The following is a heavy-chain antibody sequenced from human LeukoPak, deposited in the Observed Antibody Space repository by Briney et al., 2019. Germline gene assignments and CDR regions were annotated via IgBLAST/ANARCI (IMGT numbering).Heavy chain of an antibody. CDR3: AKAGDYSSSWSRWYFDY. V-gene: IGHV3-48*01. CDR1: GFTFSSYS. D-gene: IGHD6-13*01. J-gene: IGHJ4*02. Sequence: GGSLRLSCAASGFTFSSYSMNWVRQAPGKGLEWVSYISSSSSTIYYADSVKGRFTISRDNSKNTLYLQMNSLRAEDTAVYYCAKAGDYSSSWSRWYFDYWGQGTLVTVSS. CDR2: ISSSSSTI.